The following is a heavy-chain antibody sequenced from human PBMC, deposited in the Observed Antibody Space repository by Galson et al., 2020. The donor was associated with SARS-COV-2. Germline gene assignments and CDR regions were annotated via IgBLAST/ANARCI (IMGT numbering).Heavy chain of an antibody. V-gene: IGHV3-23*01. J-gene: IGHJ4*02. CDR2: ISKTGDGT. D-gene: IGHD5-18*01. Sequence: GESLKISCAASGFSFSSYDMSWVRQAPGKGLEWVSSISKTGDGTFYADSVKGRFTISRDNAKNTLSLQMNSLRAEDTAKYYCAKDPGYSYGTYFDYWGQGTL. CDR3: AKDPGYSYGTYFDY. CDR1: GFSFSSYD.